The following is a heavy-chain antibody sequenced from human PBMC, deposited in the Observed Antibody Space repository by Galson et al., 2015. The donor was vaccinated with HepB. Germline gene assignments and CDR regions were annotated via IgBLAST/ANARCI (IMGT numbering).Heavy chain of an antibody. CDR2: TYYRFKWYY. Sequence: SPISADRVSSYSAAWNWIRQSPSRGLEWLGRTYYRFKWYYDYAVSVTSRITINPDTSKNQFSLQLNSVTPEDTAVYYCARNVYYDTSGYYYKPGWIDPWGQGTLVTVSS. CDR1: ADRVSSYSAA. CDR3: ARNVYYDTSGYYYKPGWIDP. J-gene: IGHJ5*02. D-gene: IGHD3-22*01. V-gene: IGHV6-1*01.